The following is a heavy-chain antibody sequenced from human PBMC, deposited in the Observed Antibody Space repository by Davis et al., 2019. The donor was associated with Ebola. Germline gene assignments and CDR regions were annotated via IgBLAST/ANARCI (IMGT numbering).Heavy chain of an antibody. V-gene: IGHV1-2*02. CDR3: ARESGDSEYFQH. J-gene: IGHJ1*01. CDR1: GYTFTGYY. CDR2: INPNSGGT. Sequence: ASVKVSCKASGYTFTGYYMHWVRQAPGQGLEWMGWINPNSGGTNYAQKFQGRVTMTKDTSISTAYMELSRLRSDDTAVYYCARESGDSEYFQHWGQGTLVTVSS. D-gene: IGHD4-17*01.